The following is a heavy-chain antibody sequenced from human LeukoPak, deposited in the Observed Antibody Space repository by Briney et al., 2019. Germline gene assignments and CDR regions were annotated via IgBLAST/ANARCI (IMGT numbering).Heavy chain of an antibody. V-gene: IGHV4-34*01. CDR1: GGSFSGYY. D-gene: IGHD5-12*01. Sequence: SETLSLTCAVYGGSFSGYYWSWIRQPPGKGLEWIGEINHSGSTNYNPSLKSRVTISVDTSKNQFSLQLSSVTAADTAVYYCARGARTPSGYGSRTAGRANWFDPWGQGTLVTVSS. CDR3: ARGARTPSGYGSRTAGRANWFDP. J-gene: IGHJ5*02. CDR2: INHSGST.